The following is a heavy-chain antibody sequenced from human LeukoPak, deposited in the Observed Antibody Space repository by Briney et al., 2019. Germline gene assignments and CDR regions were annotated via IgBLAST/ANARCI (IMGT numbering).Heavy chain of an antibody. J-gene: IGHJ6*03. CDR3: AVLRFLEWLTDYYYMDV. CDR2: ISSSSSYI. CDR1: GFTFSSYS. V-gene: IGHV3-21*01. Sequence: PGGSLRLSCAASGFTFSSYSMNWVRQAPGKGLEWVSSISSSSSYIYYADSVKGRFTISRDNAKNSLYLQMNSLRAEDTAVYYCAVLRFLEWLTDYYYMDVWGKGTTVTVSS. D-gene: IGHD3-3*01.